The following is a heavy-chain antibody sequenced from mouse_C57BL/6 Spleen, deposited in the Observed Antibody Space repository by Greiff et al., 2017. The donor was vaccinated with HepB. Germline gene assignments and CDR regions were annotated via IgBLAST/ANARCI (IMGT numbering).Heavy chain of an antibody. CDR3: ARSYGNLAY. J-gene: IGHJ3*01. V-gene: IGHV1-55*01. D-gene: IGHD2-1*01. CDR1: GYTFTSYW. CDR2: IYPGSGST. Sequence: QVQLQQPGAELVKPGASVKMSCKASGYTFTSYWLTWVKQRPGQGLEWIGDIYPGSGSTNYNEKFKSKATLTVDTSSITAYMQISSLTSEDAAVYYCARSYGNLAYWGQGTLVTVSA.